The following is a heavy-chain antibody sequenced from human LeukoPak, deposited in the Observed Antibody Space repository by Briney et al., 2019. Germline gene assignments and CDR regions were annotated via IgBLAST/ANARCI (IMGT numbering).Heavy chain of an antibody. CDR2: IYPSDSHT. Sequence: GESLKISCKGSGYSFTSYWVAWVRQMPGKGLEWMGVIYPSDSHTTYSPSFQGQVTISADKSINTAYLQWNSLQASDTAIYYCARVVGAAPFDYWGQGTLVTVSS. CDR1: GYSFTSYW. V-gene: IGHV5-51*01. J-gene: IGHJ4*02. CDR3: ARVVGAAPFDY. D-gene: IGHD2-2*01.